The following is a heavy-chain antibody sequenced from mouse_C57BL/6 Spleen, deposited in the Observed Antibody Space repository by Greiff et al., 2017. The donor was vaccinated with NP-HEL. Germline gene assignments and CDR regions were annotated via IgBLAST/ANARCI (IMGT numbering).Heavy chain of an antibody. D-gene: IGHD2-3*01. CDR2: ISSGSSTN. Sequence: EVHLVESGGGLVKPGGSLKLSCAASGFTFSDYGMHWVRQAPEKGLEWVAYISSGSSTNYYADTVKGRFTISSDKAKNTLFLQMTSLRSEDTAVYYCARDGNFDYWGQGTTLTVSS. CDR1: GFTFSDYG. J-gene: IGHJ2*01. CDR3: ARDGNFDY. V-gene: IGHV5-17*01.